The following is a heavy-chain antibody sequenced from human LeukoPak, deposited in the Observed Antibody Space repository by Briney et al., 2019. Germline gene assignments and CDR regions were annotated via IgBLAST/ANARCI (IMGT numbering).Heavy chain of an antibody. CDR1: GYTFTSYA. V-gene: IGHV7-4-1*02. D-gene: IGHD2-15*01. CDR3: ARDRWVIVSPYNWFDP. CDR2: INTNTGNP. J-gene: IGHJ5*02. Sequence: ASVKVSCKASGYTFTSYAMNWVRQAPGQGLEWMGWINTNTGNPTYAQGFTGRFVFSLDTSVSTAYLQISSLKAEDTAVYYCARDRWVIVSPYNWFDPWGQGTLVTVSS.